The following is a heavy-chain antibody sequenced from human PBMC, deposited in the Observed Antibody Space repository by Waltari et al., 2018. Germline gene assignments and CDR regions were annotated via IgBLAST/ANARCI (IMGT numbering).Heavy chain of an antibody. J-gene: IGHJ4*02. CDR1: GFTFSSYA. Sequence: QVQLVESGGGVVQPGRSLRLSCAASGFTFSSYAMHWVRQAPGKGLEWVAVISYDGSNKYYADSVKGRFTISRDNSKNTLYLQMNSLRAEDTAVYYCARDEYYDFWSGYPDYWGQGTLVTVSS. CDR2: ISYDGSNK. V-gene: IGHV3-30-3*01. CDR3: ARDEYYDFWSGYPDY. D-gene: IGHD3-3*01.